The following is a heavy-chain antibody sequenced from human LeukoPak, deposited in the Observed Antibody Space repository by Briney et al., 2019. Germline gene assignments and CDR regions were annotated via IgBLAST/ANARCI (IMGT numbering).Heavy chain of an antibody. CDR2: INPNSGGT. CDR1: GYTFTGYY. D-gene: IGHD6-19*01. J-gene: IGHJ4*02. CDR3: ARGLGYSSGLLKDY. V-gene: IGHV1-2*04. Sequence: GASVKVSCKASGYTFTGYYMHWVRQAPGQGFEWMGWINPNSGGTNYAQKFQGWVTMTRDTSISTAYMELSRLRSDDTAVYYCARGLGYSSGLLKDYWGQGTLVTVSS.